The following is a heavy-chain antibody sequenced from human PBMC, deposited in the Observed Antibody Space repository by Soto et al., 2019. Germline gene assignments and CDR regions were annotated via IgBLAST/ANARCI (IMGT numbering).Heavy chain of an antibody. CDR1: GGSISSDY. CDR3: ARHVNYYGSGSYGWIDP. Sequence: VQLQESGPGLVKPSETLSLTCTVSGGSISSDYWSWIRQPPGKGLEWIGYIYYSGSTNYNPSLKSRVTISVDTSKNQFCLKLSSVTAADTAVYYCARHVNYYGSGSYGWIDPWGQGTLVTVSS. J-gene: IGHJ5*02. CDR2: IYYSGST. V-gene: IGHV4-59*08. D-gene: IGHD3-10*01.